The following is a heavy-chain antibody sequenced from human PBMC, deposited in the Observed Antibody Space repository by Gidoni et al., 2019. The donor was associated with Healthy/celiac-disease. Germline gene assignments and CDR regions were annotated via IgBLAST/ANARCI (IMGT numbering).Heavy chain of an antibody. CDR2: IRGSGGST. Sequence: EVQLLESGGGLVQPGGSLSLSCAASGFTFSSYAMSWVRQAPGKGLEWVSAIRGSGGSTYYADSVKGRFTISRDNSKNTLYLQMNSLRAEDTAVYYCAKRGTTHSSSWYPYYFDYWGQGTLVTVSS. CDR1: GFTFSSYA. J-gene: IGHJ4*02. CDR3: AKRGTTHSSSWYPYYFDY. V-gene: IGHV3-23*01. D-gene: IGHD6-13*01.